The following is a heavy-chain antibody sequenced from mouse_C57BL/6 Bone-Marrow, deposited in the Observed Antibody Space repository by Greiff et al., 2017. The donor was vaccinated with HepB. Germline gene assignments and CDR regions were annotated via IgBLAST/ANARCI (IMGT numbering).Heavy chain of an antibody. D-gene: IGHD1-1*01. V-gene: IGHV1-26*01. Sequence: EVQLQQSGPELVKPGASVKISCKASGYTFTDYYMNWVKQSHGKSLEWIGDINPNNGGTSYNQKFKGKATLTVDKSSSTAYMELRSLTSEDSAVYYCARDYYCGSEWTYWYFDVWGTGTTVTVSS. CDR1: GYTFTDYY. CDR3: ARDYYCGSEWTYWYFDV. J-gene: IGHJ1*03. CDR2: INPNNGGT.